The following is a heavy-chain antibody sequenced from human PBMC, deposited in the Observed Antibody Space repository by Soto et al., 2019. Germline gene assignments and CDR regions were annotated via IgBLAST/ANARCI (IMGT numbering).Heavy chain of an antibody. CDR1: GYTFTGYY. CDR3: ARAHLTGDSAFDI. Sequence: ASVNVSCKASGYTFTGYYMHWVRQAPGQGLEWMGWINPNSGGTNYAQKFQGWVTMTRDTSISTAYMELSRLRSDDTAVYYCARAHLTGDSAFDIWGQGTMVTVSS. D-gene: IGHD7-27*01. V-gene: IGHV1-2*04. J-gene: IGHJ3*02. CDR2: INPNSGGT.